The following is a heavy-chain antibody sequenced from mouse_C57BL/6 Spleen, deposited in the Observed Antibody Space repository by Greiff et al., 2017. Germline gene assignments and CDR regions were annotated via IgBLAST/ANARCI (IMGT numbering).Heavy chain of an antibody. CDR1: GYSITSGYY. J-gene: IGHJ2*01. CDR3: AREGLPDYFDY. Sequence: EVKVEESGPGLVKPSQSLSLTCSVTGYSITSGYYWNWIRQFPGNKLEWMGYISYDGSNNYNPSLKNRISITRDTSKNQFFLKLNSVTTEDTATYYCAREGLPDYFDYWGQGTTLTVSS. D-gene: IGHD3-1*01. V-gene: IGHV3-6*01. CDR2: ISYDGSN.